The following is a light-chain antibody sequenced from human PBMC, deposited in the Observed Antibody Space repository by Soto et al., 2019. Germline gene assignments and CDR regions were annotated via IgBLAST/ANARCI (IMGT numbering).Light chain of an antibody. V-gene: IGKV1-39*01. J-gene: IGKJ5*01. Sequence: EIQMTQSPSSLSASVGDRVTITCRARQNINSYLNWYQQKQGKAPKLLIYADSSLQSGVPSRFSCSGSGTDFTLTISSLEPEDFAIYYCQQRSNWPPSIT. CDR3: QQRSNWPPSIT. CDR2: ADS. CDR1: QNINSY.